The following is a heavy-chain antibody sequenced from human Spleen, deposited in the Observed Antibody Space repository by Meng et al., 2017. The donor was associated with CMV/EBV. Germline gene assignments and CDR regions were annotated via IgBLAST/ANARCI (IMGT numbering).Heavy chain of an antibody. Sequence: ASVKVSCKASGYTFTNYGISWVRQAPGQGLEWMGWISSYNGYTNYAQILQGRVTMTTDTSTNTAYLELRSLRSDDTAVYYCARDVMSGSYSYFYYGMDVWGQGTTVTVSS. CDR2: ISSYNGYT. CDR3: ARDVMSGSYSYFYYGMDV. V-gene: IGHV1-18*01. D-gene: IGHD1-26*01. CDR1: GYTFTNYG. J-gene: IGHJ6*02.